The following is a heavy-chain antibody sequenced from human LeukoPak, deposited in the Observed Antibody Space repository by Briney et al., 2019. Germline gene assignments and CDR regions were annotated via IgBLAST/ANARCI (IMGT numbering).Heavy chain of an antibody. CDR2: ISGSSSTR. Sequence: GGSLRLSCAASGFTFSSYSMNWVRQAPGKGLEWVSYISGSSSTRYYADSVKGRFTISRDNAKNSLYLQMNSLRAEDTSVYYCARYGDYGAFDIWGQGTMVTVSS. J-gene: IGHJ3*02. CDR1: GFTFSSYS. V-gene: IGHV3-48*01. D-gene: IGHD4-17*01. CDR3: ARYGDYGAFDI.